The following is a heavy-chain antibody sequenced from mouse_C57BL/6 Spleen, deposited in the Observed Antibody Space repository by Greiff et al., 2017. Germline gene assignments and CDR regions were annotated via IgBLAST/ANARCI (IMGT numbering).Heavy chain of an antibody. CDR3: ARATVVAPEDY. Sequence: QVQLQQSGAELVKPGASVKISCKASGYAFSSYWMTWVKQRPGKGLEWIGQIYPGDGDTNYNGKFKGKATLTADKSSSTAYMQLSSLTAEDSAVYFCARATVVAPEDYWGQGTSVTVSS. D-gene: IGHD1-1*01. CDR2: IYPGDGDT. CDR1: GYAFSSYW. J-gene: IGHJ4*01. V-gene: IGHV1-80*01.